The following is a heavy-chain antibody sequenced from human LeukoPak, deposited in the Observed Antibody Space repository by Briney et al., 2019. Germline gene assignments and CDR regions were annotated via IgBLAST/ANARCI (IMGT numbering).Heavy chain of an antibody. V-gene: IGHV5-51*01. CDR3: ARADYGDYVKLRYFDL. CDR1: GYGFTNYW. J-gene: IGHJ2*01. D-gene: IGHD4-17*01. CDR2: IYPGDSDT. Sequence: GESLKISCRGSGYGFTNYWIGWVRQMPGKGLEWMGIIYPGDSDTRYSPSFQGQVTISADKSISAAYLQWSSLTASDTAMYYCARADYGDYVKLRYFDLWGRGTLVTVSS.